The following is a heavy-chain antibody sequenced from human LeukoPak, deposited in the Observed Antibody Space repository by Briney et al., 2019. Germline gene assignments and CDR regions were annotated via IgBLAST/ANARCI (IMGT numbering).Heavy chain of an antibody. J-gene: IGHJ5*02. Sequence: SETLSLTCAVSGDSISSGGYSWSWIRQTPGKGLEWSAYIHDSGSTYNDPSLKSRLSIAIDTSKNQFSLKLNSVTAADTAVYYCARVVAAAGNNWFHPWGQGTQAAVSS. V-gene: IGHV4-30-4*07. CDR2: IHDSGST. CDR1: GDSISSGGYS. D-gene: IGHD6-13*01. CDR3: ARVVAAAGNNWFHP.